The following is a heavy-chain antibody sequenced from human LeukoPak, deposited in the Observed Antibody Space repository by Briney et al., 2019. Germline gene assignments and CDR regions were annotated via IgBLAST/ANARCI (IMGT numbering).Heavy chain of an antibody. Sequence: TGGSLRLSCAASGFTFSGSAMHWVRQASGKWLEWVGRIRSKANSYATAYAASVKGRFTISRDDSKNTAYLQMNSLKTEDTAVYYCTTDYRALGYCSGGSCYGDAFDIWGQGTMVTVSS. D-gene: IGHD2-15*01. CDR1: GFTFSGSA. CDR2: IRSKANSYAT. CDR3: TTDYRALGYCSGGSCYGDAFDI. V-gene: IGHV3-73*01. J-gene: IGHJ3*02.